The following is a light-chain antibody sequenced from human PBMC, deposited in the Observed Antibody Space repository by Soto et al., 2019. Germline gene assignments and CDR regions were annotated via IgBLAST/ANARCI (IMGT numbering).Light chain of an antibody. CDR1: QNIRSR. Sequence: DFQMTQSPSTLSASVGDRVTITCRASQNIRSRLAWFQQKPGKAPNLLIYDASSLESGVPQRFSGSGSGTDFTLTISCLQSEDFATYYCQQYDNLPITFGQGTRLEIK. CDR2: DAS. V-gene: IGKV1-5*01. J-gene: IGKJ5*01. CDR3: QQYDNLPIT.